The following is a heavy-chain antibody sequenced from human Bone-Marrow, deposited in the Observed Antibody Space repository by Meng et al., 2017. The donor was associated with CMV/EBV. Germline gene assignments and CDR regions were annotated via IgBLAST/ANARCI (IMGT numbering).Heavy chain of an antibody. Sequence: GGSLRLSCAASGFTFSSYAMHWVRQAPGKGLEWVAVISYDGSNKYYADSVKGRFTISRDNAKNSLYLQMNSLRAEDTAVYYCARPARTTDYYDSSGLRPKRGMDVWGQGTTVTVSS. CDR3: ARPARTTDYYDSSGLRPKRGMDV. J-gene: IGHJ6*02. V-gene: IGHV3-30-3*01. CDR1: GFTFSSYA. D-gene: IGHD3-22*01. CDR2: ISYDGSNK.